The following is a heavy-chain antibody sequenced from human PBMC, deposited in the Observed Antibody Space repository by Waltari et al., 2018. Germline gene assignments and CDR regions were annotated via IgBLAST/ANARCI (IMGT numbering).Heavy chain of an antibody. Sequence: EVQLVESGGGLVQPGGSLRLSCAASGFTFIRYWMHWVPQVPGKGLVWVSRINSDGSGTSYADSVKGRFTISRDNAKNTLYLQLNSLRVEDTAVYYCAREPSPDSSGYFYYYMDVWGKGTTVTVSS. V-gene: IGHV3-74*01. D-gene: IGHD3-22*01. CDR2: INSDGSGT. J-gene: IGHJ6*03. CDR3: AREPSPDSSGYFYYYMDV. CDR1: GFTFIRYW.